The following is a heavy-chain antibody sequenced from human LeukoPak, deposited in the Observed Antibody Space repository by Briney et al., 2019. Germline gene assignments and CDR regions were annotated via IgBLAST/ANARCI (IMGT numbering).Heavy chain of an antibody. CDR1: GFTFSSYA. D-gene: IGHD6-19*01. V-gene: IGHV3-30-3*01. J-gene: IGHJ4*02. CDR2: ISCDGSNK. Sequence: GGSLRLSCAASGFTFSSYAMHWVRQAPGKGLEWVAVISCDGSNKYYADSVKGRFTISRDNSKNTLYLQMNSLRAEDTAVYYCARAKAVAGPFDYWGQGTLVTVSS. CDR3: ARAKAVAGPFDY.